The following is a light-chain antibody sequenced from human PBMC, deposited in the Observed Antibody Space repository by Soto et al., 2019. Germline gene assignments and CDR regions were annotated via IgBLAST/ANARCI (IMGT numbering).Light chain of an antibody. V-gene: IGKV1-5*01. CDR3: QQYNSYYT. CDR1: QRISSW. Sequence: DIQMTQSASTLSASVGDRVTITCRASQRISSWLAWYQQKTGKAPDLLIYDASSLESGVPSRFSGSGSGTEYPLTISSLQPDDLATYYCQQYNSYYTFGQGTKLEIK. CDR2: DAS. J-gene: IGKJ2*01.